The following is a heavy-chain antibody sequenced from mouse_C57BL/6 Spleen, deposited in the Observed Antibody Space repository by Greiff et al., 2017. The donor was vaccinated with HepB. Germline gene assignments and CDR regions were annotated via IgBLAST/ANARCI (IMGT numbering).Heavy chain of an antibody. Sequence: QVQLKQSGAELVRPGASVTLSCKASGYTFTDYEMHWVKQTPVHGLEWIGAIDPETGGTAYNQKFKGKAILTADKSSSTAYMELRSLTSEDSAVYYCTRSADYDDFYYFDCWGQGTTLTVSS. CDR2: IDPETGGT. D-gene: IGHD2-4*01. V-gene: IGHV1-15*01. CDR1: GYTFTDYE. J-gene: IGHJ2*01. CDR3: TRSADYDDFYYFDC.